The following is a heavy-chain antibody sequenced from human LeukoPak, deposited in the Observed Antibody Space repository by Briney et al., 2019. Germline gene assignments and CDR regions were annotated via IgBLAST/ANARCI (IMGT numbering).Heavy chain of an antibody. V-gene: IGHV4-39*01. D-gene: IGHD4-23*01. CDR1: GGSISSRSYY. CDR2: IYYSGST. Sequence: PSETLSLTCTVSGGSISSRSYYWGWIRQPPGKGLEWIGSIYYSGSTYYNPSLQSRVTISVDTSKNQFSLKLSSVTAADTAVYYCARRGKSLLYYYYYYMDVWGKGTTVTISS. J-gene: IGHJ6*03. CDR3: ARRGKSLLYYYYYYMDV.